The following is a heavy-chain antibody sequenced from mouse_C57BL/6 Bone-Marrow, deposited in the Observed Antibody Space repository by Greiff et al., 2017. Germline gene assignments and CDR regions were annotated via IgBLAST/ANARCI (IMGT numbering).Heavy chain of an antibody. CDR3: ARYGNYLAWFAY. D-gene: IGHD2-1*01. CDR2: INPSNGGT. Sequence: QVQLKQPGTELVKPGASVKLSCKASGYTFTSYWMHWVKQRPGQGLEWIGNINPSNGGTNYNEKFKSKATLTVDKSSSTAYMQLSSLTSEDSAVYYYARYGNYLAWFAYWGQGTLVTVSA. V-gene: IGHV1-53*01. CDR1: GYTFTSYW. J-gene: IGHJ3*01.